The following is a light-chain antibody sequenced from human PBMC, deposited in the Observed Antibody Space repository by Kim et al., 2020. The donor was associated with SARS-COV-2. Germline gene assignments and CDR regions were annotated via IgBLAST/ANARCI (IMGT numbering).Light chain of an antibody. J-gene: IGLJ1*01. Sequence: VTISSSGRSSNNGADYSVYWCKQQPGTDPTLLIIDDSNRPSGVPDRFSASGSGASASLAITGRQAADEAGYYYWSSDTSLRGYVFGSGTKVTVL. CDR2: DDS. CDR3: WSSDTSLRGYV. CDR1: SSNNGADYS. V-gene: IGLV1-40*03.